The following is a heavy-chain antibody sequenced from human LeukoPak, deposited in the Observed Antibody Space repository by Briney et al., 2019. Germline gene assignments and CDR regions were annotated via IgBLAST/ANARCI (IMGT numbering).Heavy chain of an antibody. CDR2: ISGSGGST. V-gene: IGHV3-23*01. CDR3: AKGPMYSSSWYLGGMDV. Sequence: GGSLRLSCAASGFTFSSYAMSWVRQAPGKGLEWVSAISGSGGSTYYADSVKGRFTISRDNAKNSLYLQMNSLRAEDTALYYCAKGPMYSSSWYLGGMDVWGQGTTVTVSS. CDR1: GFTFSSYA. J-gene: IGHJ6*02. D-gene: IGHD6-13*01.